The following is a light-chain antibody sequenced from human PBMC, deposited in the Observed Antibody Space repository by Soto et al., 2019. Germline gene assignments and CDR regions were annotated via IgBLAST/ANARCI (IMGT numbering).Light chain of an antibody. CDR2: GAS. CDR1: QTVSSY. V-gene: IGKV3-20*01. J-gene: IGKJ5*01. CDR3: QQYGTSPIT. Sequence: ENVLTQSPGTLSLSPGERATLSCRASQTVSSYLTWYQQRPGQAPRLLIYGASKRATGIPDRFSGSGSGTDFTLTISRLEXEDFALYYCQQYGTSPITFGQGTRLEI.